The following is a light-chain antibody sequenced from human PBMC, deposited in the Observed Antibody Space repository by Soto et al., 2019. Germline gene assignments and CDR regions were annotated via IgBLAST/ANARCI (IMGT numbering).Light chain of an antibody. V-gene: IGKV3-15*01. J-gene: IGKJ1*01. CDR1: QSVSRN. Sequence: EIVMTQSPATLSVSPGERATLSCRASQSVSRNLAWYQQKPGQAPSLLIYGASTRATGIPARFSGSGSGTEFTRTISSLQSEDFAVYYCHQYTHLPTFGQGTKVEIK. CDR2: GAS. CDR3: HQYTHLPT.